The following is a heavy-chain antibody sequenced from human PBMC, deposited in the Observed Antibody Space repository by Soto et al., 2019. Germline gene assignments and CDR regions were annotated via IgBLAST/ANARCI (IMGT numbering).Heavy chain of an antibody. V-gene: IGHV1-18*01. CDR2: ISAYNGNT. CDR3: ARRRYCGYGCYHKHYYGMDV. CDR1: GYTFTSYG. D-gene: IGHD2-21*01. J-gene: IGHJ6*02. Sequence: GASVKVSCKASGYTFTSYGISWVRQAPGQGLEWMGWISAYNGNTNYAQKLQGRVTMTTDTSTSTVYMELSSLRSEDTAVYYCARRRYCGYGCYHKHYYGMDVWGQGTTVTVSS.